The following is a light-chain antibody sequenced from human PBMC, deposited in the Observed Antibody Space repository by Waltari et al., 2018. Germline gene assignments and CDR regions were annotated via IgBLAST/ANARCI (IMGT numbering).Light chain of an antibody. CDR2: KDT. J-gene: IGLJ2*01. CDR3: QSADKTGSHVV. CDR1: VLPKQL. Sequence: SFVLTQPPSLSVSPGQTAKLTCSADVLPKQLAYWYLQKPGQAPLLLIHKDTQRPSRVPARFSGSNSGTTVTLTISGVQAEDEADYYCQSADKTGSHVVFGGGTKLTVL. V-gene: IGLV3-25*03.